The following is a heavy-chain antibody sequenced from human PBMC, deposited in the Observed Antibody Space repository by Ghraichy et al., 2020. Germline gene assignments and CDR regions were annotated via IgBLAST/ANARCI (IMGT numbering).Heavy chain of an antibody. Sequence: ASVKVSCKASGYTFTGYYMHWVRQAPGQGLEWMGRINPNSGGTNYAQKFQGRVTMTRDTSISTAYMELSRLRSDDTAVYYCARGTIAVAGARGDFDYWGQGTLVTVSS. V-gene: IGHV1-2*06. CDR1: GYTFTGYY. CDR2: INPNSGGT. CDR3: ARGTIAVAGARGDFDY. D-gene: IGHD6-19*01. J-gene: IGHJ4*02.